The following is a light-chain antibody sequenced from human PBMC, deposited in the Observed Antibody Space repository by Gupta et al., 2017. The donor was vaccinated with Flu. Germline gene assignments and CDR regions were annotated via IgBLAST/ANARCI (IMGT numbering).Light chain of an antibody. V-gene: IGLV2-14*01. J-gene: IGLJ1*01. CDR3: SSYTSGSTPV. CDR2: EVS. Sequence: QSALTQPASVSGSPGQSITLSCTGTSSDVGDYNYVSWYQQHPGKAPKLMIYEVSNRPSGVSNRFSGSKSGNTASLTISGLQAEDEGDYYCSSYTSGSTPVFGTGTKVTVL. CDR1: SSDVGDYNY.